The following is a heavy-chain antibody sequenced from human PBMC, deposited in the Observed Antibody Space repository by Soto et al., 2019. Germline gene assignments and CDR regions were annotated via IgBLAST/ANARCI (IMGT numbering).Heavy chain of an antibody. D-gene: IGHD3-3*02. CDR2: ITSSGSYV. J-gene: IGHJ6*02. V-gene: IGHV3-21*01. Sequence: GGSLRLSCVTSGFTFSRNTMNWVRQAPGKGLEWVASITSSGSYVYYADSVKGRFSASRDNAKNSLSLQMDSLRPDDTAIYFCVKDEGIEAMDVWGQGNTVTV. CDR1: GFTFSRNT. CDR3: VKDEGIEAMDV.